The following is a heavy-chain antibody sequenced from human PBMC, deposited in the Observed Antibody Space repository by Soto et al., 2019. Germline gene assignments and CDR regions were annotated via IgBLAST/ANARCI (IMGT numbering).Heavy chain of an antibody. CDR1: GFTFTNYA. Sequence: EVQMLESGGGLVQPGGSLRLSCAASGFTFTNYAMTWVRQAPGKGLEWVSTLSPSGGDTYYADSVKGRFTISRDISKNTLFLQMNSLRAEDTAVYFCTRRGGESGWGFFDVWGQGTMVTVSS. V-gene: IGHV3-23*01. CDR2: LSPSGGDT. J-gene: IGHJ3*01. CDR3: TRRGGESGWGFFDV. D-gene: IGHD3-16*01.